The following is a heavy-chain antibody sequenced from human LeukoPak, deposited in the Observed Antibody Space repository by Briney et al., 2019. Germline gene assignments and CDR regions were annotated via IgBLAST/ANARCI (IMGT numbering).Heavy chain of an antibody. CDR1: GGSFSGYY. J-gene: IGHJ6*03. Sequence: SETLSLTCAVYGGSFSGYYWSWIRQPPGKGLEWIGEINHSGSTNYNPSLKSRVTISVDTSKNQFSLKLSSVTAADTAVYYCARRGIAARPYYYYMDVWGKGTTVTVSS. CDR3: ARRGIAARPYYYYMDV. CDR2: INHSGST. V-gene: IGHV4-34*01. D-gene: IGHD6-6*01.